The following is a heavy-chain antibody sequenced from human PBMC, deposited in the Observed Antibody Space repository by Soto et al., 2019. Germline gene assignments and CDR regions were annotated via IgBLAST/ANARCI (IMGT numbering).Heavy chain of an antibody. J-gene: IGHJ4*02. V-gene: IGHV6-1*01. Sequence: SQTLSLTCAISGDCVSSKSAAWNWVRQSPSRGLEWLGRTYYRSKWYNEYAVSVKGRITVNPDTSKNQFSLQLSSVTPDDSAVYYCARTASVFDYWGQGTQVTVSS. CDR3: ARTASVFDY. CDR2: TYYRSKWYN. CDR1: GDCVSSKSAA.